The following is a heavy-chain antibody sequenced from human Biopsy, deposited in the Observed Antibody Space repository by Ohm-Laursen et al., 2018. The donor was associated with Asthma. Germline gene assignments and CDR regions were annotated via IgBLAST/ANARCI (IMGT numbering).Heavy chain of an antibody. V-gene: IGHV1-24*01. CDR2: HDHEEGGT. D-gene: IGHD4-17*01. J-gene: IGHJ4*02. CDR3: ASDFPKDYVRYNFQS. CDR1: GYSLTDLS. Sequence: ASVKVSCKTSGYSLTDLSMHWVRQAPGQGLEWMGGHDHEEGGTENARKFQGRVTMTEDTSTDTAYMELSSLSSDDTAVYYCASDFPKDYVRYNFQSWGQGTLVTVSS.